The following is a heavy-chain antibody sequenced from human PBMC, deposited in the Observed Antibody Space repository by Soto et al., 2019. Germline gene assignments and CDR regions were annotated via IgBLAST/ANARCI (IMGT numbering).Heavy chain of an antibody. CDR3: ARALSSPTNPYFDL. CDR1: GFTFSSDS. Sequence: GGSLRLSCAASGFTFSSDSMNWVRQAPGKGLEWVSSISSSSSYIYYADSVKGRFTISRDNAKNSLYLQMNSLRAEDTAVYYCARALSSPTNPYFDLWGEASLVTVPS. J-gene: IGHJ4*02. D-gene: IGHD2-2*01. CDR2: ISSSSSYI. V-gene: IGHV3-21*01.